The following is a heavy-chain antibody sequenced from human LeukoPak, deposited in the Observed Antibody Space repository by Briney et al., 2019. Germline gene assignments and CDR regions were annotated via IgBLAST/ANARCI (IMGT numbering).Heavy chain of an antibody. Sequence: GASVKASCRASGYTFTAYYIHWVRQAPGQGLEWMGRINPNSGGTDSTQNFHGRVTITRDTSMDTAYMELSSLRSDDTALYYCARDLSGISSATDAFDMWGQGTKVTVSS. J-gene: IGHJ3*02. CDR2: INPNSGGT. CDR1: GYTFTAYY. V-gene: IGHV1-2*06. CDR3: ARDLSGISSATDAFDM. D-gene: IGHD1-14*01.